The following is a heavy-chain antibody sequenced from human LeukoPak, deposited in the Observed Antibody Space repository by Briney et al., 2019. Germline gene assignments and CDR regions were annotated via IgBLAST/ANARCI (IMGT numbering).Heavy chain of an antibody. D-gene: IGHD6-6*01. CDR2: ISGSGGST. J-gene: IGHJ3*02. CDR3: AKEGRVGYSSSSWAFDI. V-gene: IGHV3-23*01. Sequence: GGSLRLSCAASGFTFSSYAMSWVRHTPEKGLEWVSAISGSGGSTYYADSVKGRFTISRDNSNNTLYLQMNSLRAEDTAVYYCAKEGRVGYSSSSWAFDIWGQGTMVTVSS. CDR1: GFTFSSYA.